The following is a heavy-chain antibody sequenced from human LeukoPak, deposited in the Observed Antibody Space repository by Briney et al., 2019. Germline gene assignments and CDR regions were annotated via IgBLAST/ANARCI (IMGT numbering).Heavy chain of an antibody. CDR2: ISSSSSYI. CDR3: ARDHPAVADFDY. CDR1: GFTFSSYS. D-gene: IGHD6-19*01. J-gene: IGHJ4*02. Sequence: GGSLRLSCAASGFTFSSYSMNWVRQAPGKGLEWVSSISSSSSYIYYADSVKGRLTISRDNAKNSLYLQMNSLRAEDTAVYYCARDHPAVADFDYWGQGTLVTVSS. V-gene: IGHV3-21*01.